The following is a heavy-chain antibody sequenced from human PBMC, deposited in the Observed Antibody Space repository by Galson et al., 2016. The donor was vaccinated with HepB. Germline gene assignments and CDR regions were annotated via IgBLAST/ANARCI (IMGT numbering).Heavy chain of an antibody. D-gene: IGHD3-10*01. V-gene: IGHV3-33*06. J-gene: IGHJ4*02. CDR3: VKEGSGSYLGFGFYDY. CDR1: GFTFSNYG. CDR2: TWHDGSNK. Sequence: SLRLSCAASGFTFSNYGMHWVRQAPGKGLEWVAVTWHDGSNKYYADSVKGRFTISRDNSRDTLYLQMDSLRAEDRAVYYCVKEGSGSYLGFGFYDYWGQGTLVTASS.